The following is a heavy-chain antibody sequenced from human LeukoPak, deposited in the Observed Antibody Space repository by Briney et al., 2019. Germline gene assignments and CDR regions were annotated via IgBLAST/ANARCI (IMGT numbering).Heavy chain of an antibody. D-gene: IGHD3-22*01. CDR3: ARESYYYDSSGYYVYYFDY. Sequence: PGGSLRLSCAASGFTFSDYYMSWIRQAPGKGLEWVSYISSSGSTIYYADSVKGRFTISRDNAKNSLYLQMRSLRAEDTAVYYCARESYYYDSSGYYVYYFDYWGQGTLVTVSS. CDR2: ISSSGSTI. V-gene: IGHV3-11*01. CDR1: GFTFSDYY. J-gene: IGHJ4*02.